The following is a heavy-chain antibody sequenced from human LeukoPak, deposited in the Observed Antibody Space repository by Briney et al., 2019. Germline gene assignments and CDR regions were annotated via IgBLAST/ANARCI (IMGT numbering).Heavy chain of an antibody. V-gene: IGHV3-64D*09. CDR3: VRDSYGMDV. CDR1: GFXFSGYA. CDR2: TGTNGETT. Sequence: GGSLRLSCLASGFXFSGYALHWVRQAPGKGLEYVSVTGTNGETTYYADSVKGRFTVSRDNSKNTLYLQMSSLRPEDSAVYYCVRDSYGMDVWGQGTTVTVSS. J-gene: IGHJ6*02.